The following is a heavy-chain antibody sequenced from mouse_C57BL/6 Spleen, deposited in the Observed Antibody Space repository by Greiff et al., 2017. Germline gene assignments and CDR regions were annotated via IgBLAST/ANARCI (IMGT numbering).Heavy chain of an antibody. V-gene: IGHV1-50*01. J-gene: IGHJ3*01. D-gene: IGHD1-1*01. CDR2: IDPSDSYT. Sequence: QVQLQQPGAELVKPGASVKLSCKASGYTFTSYWMQWVKQRPGQGLEWIGEIDPSDSYTNYNQKFKGKATLTVDTSSSTAYMQLSSLTSEDSAVYYCANYGSSSWFAYWGQGTLVTVSA. CDR1: GYTFTSYW. CDR3: ANYGSSSWFAY.